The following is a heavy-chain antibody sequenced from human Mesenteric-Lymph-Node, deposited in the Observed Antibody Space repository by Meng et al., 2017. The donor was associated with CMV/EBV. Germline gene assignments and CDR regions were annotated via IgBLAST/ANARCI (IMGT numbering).Heavy chain of an antibody. CDR1: GGSFSGYY. V-gene: IGHV4-34*01. Sequence: QVQFTQWGAGLLKPSGTLAVTDAVYGGSFSGYYWNWIRQSPEKGLEWIGEINHSGSTTYNPSFTSRIIISVDTSTNQISLNMSSVTAADTAVYYCARGSSYDILTGYFDYWGQGALVTVSS. D-gene: IGHD3-9*01. CDR2: INHSGST. J-gene: IGHJ4*02. CDR3: ARGSSYDILTGYFDY.